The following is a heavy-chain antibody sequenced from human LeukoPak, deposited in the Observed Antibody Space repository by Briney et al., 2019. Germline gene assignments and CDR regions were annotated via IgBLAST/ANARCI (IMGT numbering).Heavy chain of an antibody. D-gene: IGHD3-16*01. CDR1: RGSISNYY. Sequence: PSETLSLTCTVSRGSISNYYWSWIRQSAGKGLEWIGRIHDSGSTDYNPSLKSRVTMSMDTSKNRFSLRLTSVTAADTALYYCARDRSSAYYRDYFDYWGQGILVTVSS. CDR3: ARDRSSAYYRDYFDY. V-gene: IGHV4-4*07. J-gene: IGHJ4*02. CDR2: IHDSGST.